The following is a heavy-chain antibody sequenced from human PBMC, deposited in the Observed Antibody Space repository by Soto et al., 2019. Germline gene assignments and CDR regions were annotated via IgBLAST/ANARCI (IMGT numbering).Heavy chain of an antibody. D-gene: IGHD6-19*01. J-gene: IGHJ4*02. CDR3: AREEAGHFDY. CDR2: IYYSGST. Sequence: SETLSLTCTVSGGSISSYYWSWIRQPPGKGLEWIGYIYYSGSTNYNPSLKSRVTISVDTSKNQFSLKLSSVTAADTAVYYCAREEAGHFDYWGQGTLVTVSS. CDR1: GGSISSYY. V-gene: IGHV4-59*01.